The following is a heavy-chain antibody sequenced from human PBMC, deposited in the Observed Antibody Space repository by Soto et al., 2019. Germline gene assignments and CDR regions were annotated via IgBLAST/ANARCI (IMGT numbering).Heavy chain of an antibody. V-gene: IGHV3-23*04. CDR2: ISGSGDST. CDR3: ANTYFSYDFWSGYYSWFDP. Sequence: EVQLVESGGGLVKPGGSLRLSCAASGFTFSSYAMSWVRQAPGKGLEWVSAISGSGDSTYYADSVKGRFTISRANSKNTLYLQVNSLRAEDTAVYYCANTYFSYDFWSGYYSWFDPWGQGTLVTVSS. J-gene: IGHJ5*02. D-gene: IGHD3-3*01. CDR1: GFTFSSYA.